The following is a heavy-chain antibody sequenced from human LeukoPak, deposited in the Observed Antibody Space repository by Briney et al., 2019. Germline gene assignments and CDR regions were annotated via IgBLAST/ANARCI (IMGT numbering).Heavy chain of an antibody. V-gene: IGHV1-2*02. CDR1: GYTFTAYY. CDR3: ARRCDTSSYYTYYFDY. Sequence: GASVKVYCKASGYTFTAYYIHWVRQAPGQGLEWMGWINPNSGGTNYAQKFQGRVTMTRDTSISTAYMELSRLRSDDTAVYFCARRCDTSSYYTYYFDYWGQGTLVTVSS. CDR2: INPNSGGT. J-gene: IGHJ4*02. D-gene: IGHD3-22*01.